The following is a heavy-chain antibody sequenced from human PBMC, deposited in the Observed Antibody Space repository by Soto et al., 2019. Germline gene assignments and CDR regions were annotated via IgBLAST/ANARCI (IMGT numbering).Heavy chain of an antibody. J-gene: IGHJ4*02. Sequence: QVQLVESGGGVVQPGRSLRLSCAASGFTFSSYGMHWVRQAPGKGLEWGAVISYDGSNKYYADSVKGRFTISRDNSKNTLYLQMNSLRAEDTAVYYCAKEGTCSGGSCYSVYFDYWGQGTLVTVSS. CDR3: AKEGTCSGGSCYSVYFDY. V-gene: IGHV3-30*18. CDR2: ISYDGSNK. D-gene: IGHD2-15*01. CDR1: GFTFSSYG.